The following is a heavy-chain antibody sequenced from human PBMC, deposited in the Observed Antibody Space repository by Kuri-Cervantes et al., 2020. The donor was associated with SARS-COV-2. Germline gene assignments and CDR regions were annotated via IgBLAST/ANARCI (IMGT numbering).Heavy chain of an antibody. Sequence: GGSLRLSCAASGFTFSSYAMHWVRQAPGKGLEWVAVISYDGSNKYYADSVKCRFTISRDNSKNTLYLQMNSLRAEDTAVYYCARDGPLGYFDYWGQGTLVTVSS. CDR2: ISYDGSNK. J-gene: IGHJ4*02. CDR1: GFTFSSYA. V-gene: IGHV3-30-3*01. CDR3: ARDGPLGYFDY.